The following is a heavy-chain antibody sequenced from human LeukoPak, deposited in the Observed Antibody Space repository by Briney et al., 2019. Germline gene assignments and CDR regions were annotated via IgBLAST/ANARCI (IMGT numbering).Heavy chain of an antibody. CDR3: ARHGSNDYYYIDV. Sequence: PSETLSLTCTVPGGSITRSNYYWGWLRQPPGKGLEWIGSMYYSGSTYYNPSLKSRVHISVDPSKNQFSLKLSSVTAADTAVYYCARHGSNDYYYIDVWGKGTTVTVSS. CDR1: GGSITRSNYY. D-gene: IGHD2-2*03. J-gene: IGHJ6*03. CDR2: MYYSGST. V-gene: IGHV4-39*01.